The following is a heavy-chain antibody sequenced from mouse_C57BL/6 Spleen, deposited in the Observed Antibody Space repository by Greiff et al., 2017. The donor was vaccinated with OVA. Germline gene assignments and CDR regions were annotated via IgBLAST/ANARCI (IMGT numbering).Heavy chain of an antibody. D-gene: IGHD2-4*01. CDR3: ARSYYDYDGGDY. Sequence: VQLQQSGAELARPGASVKLSCKASGYTFTSYGISWVKQRTGQGLEWIGEIYPRSGNTYYNEKFKGKATLTADKSSSTAYMELRSLTSEDSAVYFCARSYYDYDGGDYWGQGTTLTVSS. V-gene: IGHV1-81*01. CDR2: IYPRSGNT. CDR1: GYTFTSYG. J-gene: IGHJ2*01.